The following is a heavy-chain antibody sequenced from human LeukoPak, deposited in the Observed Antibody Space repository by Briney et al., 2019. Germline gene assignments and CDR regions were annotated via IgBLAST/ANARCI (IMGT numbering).Heavy chain of an antibody. CDR3: AVVAGRFPPDY. Sequence: GGSLRLSCAASGFTFSSYAMSWVRQAPGKGLEWVSAISGSGGSTYYADSVKGRFTISRDNSKNTLFLQMHNLRVDDTAIYYCAVVAGRFPPDYWGQGTLVTVSS. D-gene: IGHD6-19*01. CDR1: GFTFSSYA. V-gene: IGHV3-23*01. CDR2: ISGSGGST. J-gene: IGHJ4*02.